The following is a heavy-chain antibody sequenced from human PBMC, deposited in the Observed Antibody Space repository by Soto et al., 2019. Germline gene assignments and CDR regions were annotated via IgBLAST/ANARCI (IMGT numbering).Heavy chain of an antibody. CDR3: ARDEWLRFEYYGMDV. D-gene: IGHD5-12*01. CDR1: GYTFTSYG. CDR2: ISAYNGNT. Sequence: GASVKVSCKASGYTFTSYGISWVRQAPGQGLEWMGWISAYNGNTNYAQKLQGRVTMTTDTSTSTAYMELRSLRSDDTAVYYCARDEWLRFEYYGMDVWGQGTTVTVSS. V-gene: IGHV1-18*01. J-gene: IGHJ6*02.